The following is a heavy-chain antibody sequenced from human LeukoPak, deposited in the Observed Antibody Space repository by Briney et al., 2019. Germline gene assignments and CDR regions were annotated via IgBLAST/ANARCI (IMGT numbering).Heavy chain of an antibody. CDR3: ARDYVDAFDI. CDR1: GASISSSNW. Sequence: PSGTLSLTCTVSGASISSSNWWTWVRQPPGEALEWIGEIYHAGSTKYNPSLKSRLTISVDTSKNQFSLKLSSVTAADTAVYYCARDYVDAFDIWGQGTMVTVSS. D-gene: IGHD3-16*01. CDR2: IYHAGST. J-gene: IGHJ3*02. V-gene: IGHV4-4*02.